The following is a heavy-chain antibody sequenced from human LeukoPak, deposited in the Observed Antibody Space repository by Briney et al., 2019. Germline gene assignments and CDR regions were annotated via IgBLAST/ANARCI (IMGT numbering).Heavy chain of an antibody. CDR1: GFTFSSYA. Sequence: GGSLRLSCAASGFTFSSYAMSWVRQAPGKGLEWVSTISSSGGTTYYADSVKGRFTISRDISKNTLYLRMKSLRAEDTAVYYCAKNGAGPLWLPKSGWDYWGQGTLVTVSS. D-gene: IGHD5-12*01. J-gene: IGHJ4*02. CDR3: AKNGAGPLWLPKSGWDY. V-gene: IGHV3-23*01. CDR2: ISSSGGTT.